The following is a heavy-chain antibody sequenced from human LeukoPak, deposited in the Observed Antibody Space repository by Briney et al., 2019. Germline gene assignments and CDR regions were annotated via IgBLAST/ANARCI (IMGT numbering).Heavy chain of an antibody. CDR1: GFSLITRGVG. Sequence: SGPTLVKPTQNLTLTCTFSGFSLITRGVGVGWIRQPPGKALEWLAVIYWDDDKRYSPSLKSRLTITKDTSKNQVVLTLTNMDPVDTATYYCAHVVITFGGVIGDEAFDFWGQGTMVTVSS. D-gene: IGHD3-16*02. J-gene: IGHJ3*01. CDR2: IYWDDDK. V-gene: IGHV2-5*02. CDR3: AHVVITFGGVIGDEAFDF.